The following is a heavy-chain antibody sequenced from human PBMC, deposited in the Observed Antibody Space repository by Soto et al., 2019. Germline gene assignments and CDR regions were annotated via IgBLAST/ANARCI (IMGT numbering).Heavy chain of an antibody. CDR2: IYSGGST. CDR3: ARDTAVAGRGLWYFDL. Sequence: EVQLVESGGGLIQPGGSLRLSCAASGFTVSSNYMSWVRQAPGKGLEWVSVIYSGGSTYYADSVKGRFTISRDNSKNTLYPQMNSLRAEDTAVYYCARDTAVAGRGLWYFDLWGRGTLVTVSS. D-gene: IGHD6-19*01. V-gene: IGHV3-53*01. CDR1: GFTVSSNY. J-gene: IGHJ2*01.